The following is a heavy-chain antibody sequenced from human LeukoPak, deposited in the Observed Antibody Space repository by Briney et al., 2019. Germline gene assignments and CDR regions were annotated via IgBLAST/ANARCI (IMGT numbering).Heavy chain of an antibody. D-gene: IGHD1-26*01. J-gene: IGHJ4*02. Sequence: GRSLRLSCAASGFTFSSYEMNWVRQAPGKGLEWVSYISSSGSTIYYADSVKGRFTISRDNAKNSLYLQMNSLRAEDTAVYYCARDSGSYYVPSLAFDYWGQGTLVTVSS. CDR2: ISSSGSTI. CDR1: GFTFSSYE. V-gene: IGHV3-48*03. CDR3: ARDSGSYYVPSLAFDY.